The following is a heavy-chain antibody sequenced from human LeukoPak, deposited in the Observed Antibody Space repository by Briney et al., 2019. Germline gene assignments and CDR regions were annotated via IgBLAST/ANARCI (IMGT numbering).Heavy chain of an antibody. CDR3: AKARGTYYDYYFDY. J-gene: IGHJ4*02. V-gene: IGHV3-23*01. CDR2: ISGSGSTT. Sequence: GSLRLSRATSGFTFNSYCMHLVRQAPRIGLELVSAISGSGSTTYYADSLKGRFTISRDNSKDTLYLQMNSLRAEDTAVYYCAKARGTYYDYYFDYWGQGTLVTVSS. D-gene: IGHD5-12*01. CDR1: GFTFNSYC.